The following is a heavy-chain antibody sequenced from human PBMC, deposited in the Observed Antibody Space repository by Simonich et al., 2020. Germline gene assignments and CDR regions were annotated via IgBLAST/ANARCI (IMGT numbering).Heavy chain of an antibody. CDR2: IGYDGSNK. V-gene: IGHV3-33*01. D-gene: IGHD2-8*01. CDR1: GFTFSSYG. Sequence: QVQLVESGGGVVQPGRSLRLSCAASGFTFSSYGLHWVRQAPGKGLGWVAVIGYDGSNKYYADSWKGRFTISRDNSKNTLYLQMNSLRAEDTAVYYCARDRCTNGVCLDVWGKGTTVTVSS. CDR3: ARDRCTNGVCLDV. J-gene: IGHJ6*04.